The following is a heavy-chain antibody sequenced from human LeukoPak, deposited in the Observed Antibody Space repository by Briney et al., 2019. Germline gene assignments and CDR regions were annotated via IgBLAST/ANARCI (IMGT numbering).Heavy chain of an antibody. J-gene: IGHJ4*02. CDR2: IYISGST. CDR1: GGSISTDH. Sequence: SETLSLTCTVSGGSISTDHWNWIRQPAGKGLEWIGRIYISGSTNYNPSPKSRVTVSVDTSKNLFSLNLRSVTAADTAVYYCAREGAARPGFNYWGQGTLVTVSS. CDR3: AREGAARPGFNY. D-gene: IGHD6-6*01. V-gene: IGHV4-4*07.